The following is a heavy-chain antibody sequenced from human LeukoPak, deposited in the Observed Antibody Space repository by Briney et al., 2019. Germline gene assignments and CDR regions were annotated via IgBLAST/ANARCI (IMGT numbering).Heavy chain of an antibody. CDR1: GGSISSNNW. J-gene: IGHJ4*02. V-gene: IGHV4-4*02. CDR3: ARVNINNWHSCDY. D-gene: IGHD1-1*01. Sequence: PSETLSLTCAVSGGSISSNNWWGWVRQPPGKGLEWIGEIYHSGSPNYNPSLKSRVTISVDKSRNHFSLNLSSVTAADTAVYYCARVNINNWHSCDYCGQGTLVTVSS. CDR2: IYHSGSP.